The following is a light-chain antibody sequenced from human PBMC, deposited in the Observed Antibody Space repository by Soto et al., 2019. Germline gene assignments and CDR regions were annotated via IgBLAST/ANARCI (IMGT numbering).Light chain of an antibody. CDR2: GAS. V-gene: IGKV3-20*01. J-gene: IGKJ2*01. Sequence: EIVLTQSPGTLSLSPGERATLSCRASQSVSSSYLAWYQQKPGQAPRLLIYGASSRATGIPTRFSGSGSGTDFTLTISRLEPEEFAVYYCQQYGSSPITFGQGTKLEIK. CDR3: QQYGSSPIT. CDR1: QSVSSSY.